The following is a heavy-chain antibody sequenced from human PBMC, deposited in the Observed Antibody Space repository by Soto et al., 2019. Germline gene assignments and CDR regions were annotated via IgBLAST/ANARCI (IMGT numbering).Heavy chain of an antibody. Sequence: EVQLVESGGGLVQPGGSLRLSCAGSGFTFSNYWMHWVRQAPGKGLEWVSRIDHDGPTGYADSVRGRFTFSRDNPENTLYLQMNSLRPEKTAVYYCVRDSHGDYWGQGTLVTVSS. CDR2: IDHDGPT. D-gene: IGHD4-17*01. CDR1: GFTFSNYW. V-gene: IGHV3-74*01. CDR3: VRDSHGDY. J-gene: IGHJ4*02.